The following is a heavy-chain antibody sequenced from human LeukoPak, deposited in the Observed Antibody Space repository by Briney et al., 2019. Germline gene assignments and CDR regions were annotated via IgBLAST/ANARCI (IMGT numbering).Heavy chain of an antibody. J-gene: IGHJ4*02. CDR1: GFTFSSYG. CDR2: ISYDGSNK. V-gene: IGHV3-30*18. Sequence: PGGSLRLSCAASGFTFSSYGMHWVRRAPGKGLEWVAVISYDGSNKYYADSVKGRFTISRDNSKNTLYLQMNSLRAEDTAVYYCAKAWSGLSVLDYWGQGTLVTVSS. CDR3: AKAWSGLSVLDY. D-gene: IGHD3-3*01.